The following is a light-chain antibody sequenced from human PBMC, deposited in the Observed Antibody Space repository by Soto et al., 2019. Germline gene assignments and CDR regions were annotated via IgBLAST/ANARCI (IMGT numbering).Light chain of an antibody. CDR1: QSLSSN. J-gene: IGKJ1*01. CDR3: QQYANWPPWT. V-gene: IGKV3-15*01. CDR2: GAS. Sequence: EIVMTQSPATLSVSPGERATLSCRASQSLSSNLAWYQQRPGQAPRLLIYGASTRASGIPARFSGSGSGTEFTLTISRLQSEDFAVYYCQQYANWPPWTFGQGTKVEI.